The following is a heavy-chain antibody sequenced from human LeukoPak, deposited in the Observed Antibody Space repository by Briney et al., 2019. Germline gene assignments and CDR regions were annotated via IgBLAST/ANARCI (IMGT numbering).Heavy chain of an antibody. J-gene: IGHJ4*02. CDR3: ARLQDFWSGYYIDY. CDR2: ISAYNGNT. D-gene: IGHD3-3*01. Sequence: ASVKVSCKASGYTFTSYGISWVRQAPGQGLEWMGWISAYNGNTNYAQKLQGRVTMATDTSTSTAYMELRSLRSDDTAVYYCARLQDFWSGYYIDYWGQGTLVTVSS. CDR1: GYTFTSYG. V-gene: IGHV1-18*01.